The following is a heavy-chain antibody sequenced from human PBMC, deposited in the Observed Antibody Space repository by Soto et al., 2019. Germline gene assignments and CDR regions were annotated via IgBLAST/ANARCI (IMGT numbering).Heavy chain of an antibody. CDR3: ARDTWYSYDILTGYPKGGWFDP. D-gene: IGHD3-9*01. V-gene: IGHV4-4*07. CDR1: GGSISSYY. J-gene: IGHJ5*02. CDR2: IYTSGST. Sequence: NPSETLSLTCTVSGGSISSYYWSWIRQPAGKGLEWIGRIYTSGSTNYNPSLKSRVTMSVDTSKNQFSLKLSSVTAADTAVYYCARDTWYSYDILTGYPKGGWFDPWGQGTLVTVSS.